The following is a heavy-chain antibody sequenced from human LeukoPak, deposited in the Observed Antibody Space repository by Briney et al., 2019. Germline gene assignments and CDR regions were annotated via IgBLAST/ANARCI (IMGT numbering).Heavy chain of an antibody. Sequence: SETLSLTCTVSGDSISSHYWTWIRQSPGKGLEWIGYIYYTGSTNYNPSLKSRVTISVDTSKNQFSLKLSSVTAADTAVYYCARAYHYKSSGWLRAEYSQHWGQGTLVTLAS. CDR1: GDSISSHY. CDR3: ARAYHYKSSGWLRAEYSQH. CDR2: IYYTGST. D-gene: IGHD6-19*01. V-gene: IGHV4-59*11. J-gene: IGHJ1*01.